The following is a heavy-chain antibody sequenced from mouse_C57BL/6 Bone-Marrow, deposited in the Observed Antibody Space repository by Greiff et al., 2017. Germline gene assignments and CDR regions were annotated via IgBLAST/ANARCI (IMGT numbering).Heavy chain of an antibody. D-gene: IGHD2-5*01. CDR3: ARWDYSNSYAMDY. J-gene: IGHJ4*01. CDR2: IYPGDGDT. Sequence: VQLQESGAELVKPGASVKISCKASGYAFSSYWMNWVKQRPGKGLEWIGQIYPGDGDTNYNGKFKGKATLTADKSSSTAYMQLSSLTSEDSAVYFCARWDYSNSYAMDYWGQGTSVTVSS. CDR1: GYAFSSYW. V-gene: IGHV1-80*01.